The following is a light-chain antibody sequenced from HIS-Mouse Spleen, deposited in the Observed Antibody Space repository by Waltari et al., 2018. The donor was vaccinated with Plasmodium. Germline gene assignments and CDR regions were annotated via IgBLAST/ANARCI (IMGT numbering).Light chain of an antibody. CDR1: KLGDHY. J-gene: IGLJ2*01. V-gene: IGLV3-1*01. CDR2: QDS. Sequence: SYELTQPPSVSVSPGQPASITCSGAKLGDHYACWYQQKPGQSPVLVIYQDSKRPSGIPERFSGSNSGNTATLTISGTQAMDEADYYCQAWDSSTAVFGGGTKLTVL. CDR3: QAWDSSTAV.